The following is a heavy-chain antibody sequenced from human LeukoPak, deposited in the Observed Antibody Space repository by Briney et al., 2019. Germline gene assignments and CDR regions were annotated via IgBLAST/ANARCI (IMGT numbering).Heavy chain of an antibody. Sequence: GGSLRLSCAASGLTFSSYAMTWVRQASGKGLEGVSSTTGSGERTYYADSVKGRFTISRDNSKNTLYLQMNSLRAEDTAVYFCAKNSVYDRSLGYYSYYMDVWGTGTTVTVSS. CDR1: GLTFSSYA. D-gene: IGHD5/OR15-5a*01. CDR2: TTGSGERT. J-gene: IGHJ6*03. V-gene: IGHV3-23*01. CDR3: AKNSVYDRSLGYYSYYMDV.